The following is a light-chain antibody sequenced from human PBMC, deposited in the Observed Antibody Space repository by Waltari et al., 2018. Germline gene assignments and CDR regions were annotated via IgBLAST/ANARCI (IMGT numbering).Light chain of an antibody. CDR3: ALYMGGGIWV. CDR1: PGSISPPSY. J-gene: IGLJ3*02. V-gene: IGLV8-61*01. CDR2: KAN. Sequence: QTLLNRQPSLPVPPRAVTSLTFALSPGSISPPSYPPWYQQTPGQAPRTLVYKANTRSSGVPDRFSGSMLENKAALTITGAQADDECDYYCALYMGGGIWVFGGGTKLTVL.